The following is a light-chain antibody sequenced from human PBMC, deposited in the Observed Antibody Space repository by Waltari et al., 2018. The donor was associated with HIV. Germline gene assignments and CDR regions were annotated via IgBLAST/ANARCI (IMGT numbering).Light chain of an antibody. V-gene: IGLV3-1*01. CDR3: QAWDSSTDVV. CDR2: QDN. J-gene: IGLJ2*01. Sequence: PPSVSVSPGQTASITCSGDKLGNKYACWYQQKPGQSPVLVIYQDNQRPSGIPERFSGSNSGNTATLTVSGTQAMDEADYCCQAWDSSTDVVFGGGTKLTVL. CDR1: KLGNKY.